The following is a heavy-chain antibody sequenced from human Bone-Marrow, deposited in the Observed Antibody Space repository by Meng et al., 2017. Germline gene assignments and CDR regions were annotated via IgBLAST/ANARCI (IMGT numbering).Heavy chain of an antibody. CDR1: GYTFTSYY. CDR2: IKTGGGDT. Sequence: ASVQVSCKATGYTFTSYYMHWVRQAPGQGLEWIGVIKTGGGDTSNARKFQGRVTMTRDTSTSTVYMELSGLRSDDTAVYYCAKKWSYGDYVSPIDYWGQGTLVTVSS. J-gene: IGHJ4*02. V-gene: IGHV1-46*01. D-gene: IGHD4-17*01. CDR3: AKKWSYGDYVSPIDY.